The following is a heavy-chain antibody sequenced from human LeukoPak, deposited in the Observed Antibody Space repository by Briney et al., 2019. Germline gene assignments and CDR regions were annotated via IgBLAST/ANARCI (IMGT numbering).Heavy chain of an antibody. CDR3: AKEGIAAPLYYFDY. D-gene: IGHD6-13*01. V-gene: IGHV3-23*01. CDR2: VTGSGGSS. Sequence: GGSLRLSCAASGFTFRTYGMSWVRQAPGKGLEWVSTVTGSGGSSYYADSVKGRFTISRDNSKNTLFLQMNSLRAEDTAVYYCAKEGIAAPLYYFDYWGQGNLVTVSS. CDR1: GFTFRTYG. J-gene: IGHJ4*02.